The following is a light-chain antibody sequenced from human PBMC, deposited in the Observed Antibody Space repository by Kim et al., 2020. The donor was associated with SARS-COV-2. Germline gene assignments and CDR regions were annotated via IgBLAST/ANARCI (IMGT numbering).Light chain of an antibody. CDR2: DTS. Sequence: QAVVTQEPSLTVSPGGTVTLTCGSSTGAVTSGHYPYWFQQKPGQAPRTLIYDTSNKHSWTPARFSGSLLGGKAALTLSGAQPEDEAEYYCLLSYSGARARVFGGGPPLTVL. V-gene: IGLV7-46*01. CDR1: TGAVTSGHY. J-gene: IGLJ3*02. CDR3: LLSYSGARARV.